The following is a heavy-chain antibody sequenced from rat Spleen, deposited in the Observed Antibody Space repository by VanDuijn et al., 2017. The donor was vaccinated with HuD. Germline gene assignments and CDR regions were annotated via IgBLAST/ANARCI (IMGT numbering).Heavy chain of an antibody. Sequence: EVQLVESGGGLVQPGRSLKLSCAASGFTFSNYGMAWVRQAPTKGLEWVATILYDTTNTYYRDSVRGRFTISRDNAKNTLYLQMDSLRSEDTATYYCARHPQLGAYWYFDFWGQGTLVTASS. CDR2: ILYDTTNT. D-gene: IGHD5-1*01. CDR3: ARHPQLGAYWYFDF. CDR1: GFTFSNYG. V-gene: IGHV5-29*01. J-gene: IGHJ3*01.